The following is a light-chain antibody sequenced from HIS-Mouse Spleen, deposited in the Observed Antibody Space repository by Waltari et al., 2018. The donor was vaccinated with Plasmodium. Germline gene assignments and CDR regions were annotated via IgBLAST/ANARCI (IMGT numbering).Light chain of an antibody. CDR1: QSVSSY. CDR3: QQRSNWPPLT. V-gene: IGKV3-11*01. Sequence: EIVLTQSPATLSLSPGERATLSCRASQSVSSYLAWYQQKPGQAPRLLIYDASNRATGIPVRFSCSGSGTDFTLTISSLEPEDFAVYYCQQRSNWPPLTFGGGTKVEIK. CDR2: DAS. J-gene: IGKJ4*01.